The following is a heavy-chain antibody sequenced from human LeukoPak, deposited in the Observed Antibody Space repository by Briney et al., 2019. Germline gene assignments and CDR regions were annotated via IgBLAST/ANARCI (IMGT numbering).Heavy chain of an antibody. V-gene: IGHV3-43*01. Sequence: GGSLRLSCAASGFTFDDYIMHWVRKAPGTGLGWVSLISWDGDTTYYADSVKGRFTISRDNSKNSLYLLMNSLTTEDTALYYCAKARGLIGGAFDIWGRGTMVTVSS. CDR2: ISWDGDTT. D-gene: IGHD3-22*01. CDR3: AKARGLIGGAFDI. J-gene: IGHJ3*02. CDR1: GFTFDDYI.